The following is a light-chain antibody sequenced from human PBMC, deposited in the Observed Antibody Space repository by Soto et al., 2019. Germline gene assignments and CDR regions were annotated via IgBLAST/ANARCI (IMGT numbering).Light chain of an antibody. CDR1: QTISSW. CDR2: KAS. CDR3: QQYNSYST. V-gene: IGKV1-5*03. Sequence: DIQMTQSPSTLSASVGDSVTITCRASQTISSWLAWYQQKPGKAPKLLIYKASTLKSGVPSRFSGSGSGTEFTLTISSLQPDDFATYYCQQYNSYSTFGQGTKVDIK. J-gene: IGKJ1*01.